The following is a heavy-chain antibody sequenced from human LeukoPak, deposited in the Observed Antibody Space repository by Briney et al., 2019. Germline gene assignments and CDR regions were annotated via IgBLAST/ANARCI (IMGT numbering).Heavy chain of an antibody. V-gene: IGHV3-64*01. CDR1: GFTFSSYA. CDR2: IGSNGGST. J-gene: IGHJ4*02. CDR3: ARGRPNYSGTLDY. Sequence: GGSLRPSCAASGFTFSSYAMHWVRQAPGKGLEYVSTIGSNGGSTYYANSVKGRFTISRDNSKNTLYLQMGSLRAEDMAVYHCARGRPNYSGTLDYWGQGTLVTVSS. D-gene: IGHD2-21*01.